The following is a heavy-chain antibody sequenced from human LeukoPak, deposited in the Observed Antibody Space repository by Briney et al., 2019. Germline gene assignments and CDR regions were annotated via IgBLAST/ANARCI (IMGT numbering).Heavy chain of an antibody. V-gene: IGHV3-64*01. CDR1: GFTFSSYA. J-gene: IGHJ6*03. Sequence: GGSLRLSCAASGFTFSSYAMHWVRQAPGKGLEYVSAISSNGGSTYYANSVKGRFTISRDNSKNTLYLQMGSLRAEDMAVYYCARGRLYYDFWSGYCNNYYYYYMDVWGKGTTVTVSS. CDR3: ARGRLYYDFWSGYCNNYYYYYMDV. D-gene: IGHD3-3*01. CDR2: ISSNGGST.